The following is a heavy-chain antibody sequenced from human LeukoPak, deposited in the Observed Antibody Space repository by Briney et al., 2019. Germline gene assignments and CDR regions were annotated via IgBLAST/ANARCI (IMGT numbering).Heavy chain of an antibody. Sequence: ASVKVSCKASGYTFTSYGISWVRQAPGQGLEWMGWISAYNGNTNYAQKLQGRVTMTTDTSTSTGYMELRSLRSDDTAVYYCAREITVLLWFGESSPYYGMDVWGQGTTVTVSS. V-gene: IGHV1-18*01. CDR2: ISAYNGNT. D-gene: IGHD3-10*01. J-gene: IGHJ6*02. CDR3: AREITVLLWFGESSPYYGMDV. CDR1: GYTFTSYG.